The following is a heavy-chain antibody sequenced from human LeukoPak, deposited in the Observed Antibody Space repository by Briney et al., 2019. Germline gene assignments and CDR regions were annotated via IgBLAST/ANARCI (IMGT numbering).Heavy chain of an antibody. CDR2: IIPIFGTA. CDR1: GGTFISYA. D-gene: IGHD6-13*01. CDR3: ARGGSSWYGPIDY. V-gene: IGHV1-69*13. J-gene: IGHJ4*02. Sequence: SVKVSCKASGGTFISYAISWVRQAPGQGLEWMGGIIPIFGTANYAQKFQGRVTITADESTSTAYMELSSLRSEDTAVYYCARGGSSWYGPIDYWGQGTLVTVSS.